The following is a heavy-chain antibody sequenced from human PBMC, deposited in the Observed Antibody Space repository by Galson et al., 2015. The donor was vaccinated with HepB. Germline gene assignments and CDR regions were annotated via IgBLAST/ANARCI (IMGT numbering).Heavy chain of an antibody. Sequence: ETLSLTCAVYGGSFSGYYWSWIRQPPGKGLEWIGEINHSGSTNYNPSLKSRVTISVDTSKNQFSLKLSSVTAADTAVYYCARKGGSGWYTPFDYWGQGTLVTVSS. CDR2: INHSGST. CDR1: GGSFSGYY. D-gene: IGHD6-19*01. V-gene: IGHV4-34*01. J-gene: IGHJ4*02. CDR3: ARKGGSGWYTPFDY.